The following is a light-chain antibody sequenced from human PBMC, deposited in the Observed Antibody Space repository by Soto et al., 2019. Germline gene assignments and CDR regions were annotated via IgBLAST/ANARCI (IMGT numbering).Light chain of an antibody. Sequence: IHLTHSPSSLSASVLYRVTVTCLSIQDISIYLSLYQQKPGKAPKLLIYGASILQSGVPSRFSGSGSGTDFTLTINSLQPEDFATYYCQQLNSYPLTFGGGTTVDI. V-gene: IGKV1-9*01. J-gene: IGKJ4*01. CDR2: GAS. CDR3: QQLNSYPLT. CDR1: QDISIY.